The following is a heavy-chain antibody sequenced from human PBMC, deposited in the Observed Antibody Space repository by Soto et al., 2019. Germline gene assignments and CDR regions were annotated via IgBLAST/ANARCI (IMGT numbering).Heavy chain of an antibody. CDR2: ISWNSGSI. CDR3: AKDIGPPYTGVDY. D-gene: IGHD3-16*01. V-gene: IGHV3-9*01. CDR1: GFTFDDYA. Sequence: GGSLRLSCAASGFTFDDYAMHWVRQAPGKGLEWVSGISWNSGSIGYADSVKGRFTISRDNAKNSLYLQMNSLRAEDTALYYWAKDIGPPYTGVDYWGQGTLVTVSS. J-gene: IGHJ4*02.